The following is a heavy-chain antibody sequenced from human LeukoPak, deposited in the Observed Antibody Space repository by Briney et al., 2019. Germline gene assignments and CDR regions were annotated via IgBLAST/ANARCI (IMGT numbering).Heavy chain of an antibody. CDR3: ARHNYGSGTYHPHWDY. Sequence: KPSETLSLTCTVSSGSVSSGSYYWSWIRQPPGKGLEWIGYIYYTGTTNYNPSLNSRVTISADSSKNQFSLKLNSVTAADTAVYYCARHNYGSGTYHPHWDYWGQGTLVTVSS. D-gene: IGHD3-10*01. V-gene: IGHV4-61*01. CDR1: SGSVSSGSYY. J-gene: IGHJ4*02. CDR2: IYYTGTT.